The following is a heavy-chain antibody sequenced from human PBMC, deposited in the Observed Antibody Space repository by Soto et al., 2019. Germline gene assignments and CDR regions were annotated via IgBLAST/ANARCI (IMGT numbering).Heavy chain of an antibody. CDR1: GFTFSNGW. J-gene: IGHJ4*02. Sequence: GGSLRLSCAASGFTFSNGWMNWVRQAPGKGLEWVGRIKSKTEGGTTDYAAPVKGRFTISRDNSKNTLYLQMNSLRAEDTAVYYCARGSSGWYVFDYWGQGTLVTVSS. CDR2: IKSKTEGGTT. D-gene: IGHD6-19*01. CDR3: ARGSSGWYVFDY. V-gene: IGHV3-15*07.